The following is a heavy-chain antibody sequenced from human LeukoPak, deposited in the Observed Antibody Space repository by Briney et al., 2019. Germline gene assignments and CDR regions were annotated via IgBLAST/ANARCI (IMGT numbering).Heavy chain of an antibody. Sequence: PSETLSLTCTVSGGSISSYYWSWIRQPARKGLEWIGRIYTSGSTNYNPSLKSRVTMSVDTSKNQFSLKLSSVTAADTAVYYCAGVSSITMVRGGYYYYYYMDVWGKGTTVTVSS. CDR2: IYTSGST. CDR3: AGVSSITMVRGGYYYYYYMDV. CDR1: GGSISSYY. V-gene: IGHV4-4*07. D-gene: IGHD3-10*01. J-gene: IGHJ6*03.